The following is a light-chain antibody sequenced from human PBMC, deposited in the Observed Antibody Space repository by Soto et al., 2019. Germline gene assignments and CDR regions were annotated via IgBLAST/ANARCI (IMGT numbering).Light chain of an antibody. CDR2: AAS. Sequence: DILMTQSPSSLSASVGARVTITCRASQSLSSYLNWYQQKPGKAPKLLIYAASSLQTGVPSRFSGSGSGTDFTLTISSLQPEDFASYYCQQTYTIPFTFGHGTKVDIK. CDR1: QSLSSY. CDR3: QQTYTIPFT. V-gene: IGKV1-39*01. J-gene: IGKJ3*01.